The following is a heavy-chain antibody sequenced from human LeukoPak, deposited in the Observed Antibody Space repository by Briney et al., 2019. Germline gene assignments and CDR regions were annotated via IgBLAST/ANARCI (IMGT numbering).Heavy chain of an antibody. CDR3: ARDDYVWGSLGRFDP. Sequence: ASVKVSCKASGYTFTSYYIHWVRQAPGQGLEWMGLINPSGGSTNYAQKFQGRVTMTRDTSISTAYMELSRLRSDDTAVYYCARDDYVWGSLGRFDPWGQGTLVTVSS. V-gene: IGHV1-46*01. CDR2: INPSGGST. CDR1: GYTFTSYY. D-gene: IGHD3-16*01. J-gene: IGHJ5*02.